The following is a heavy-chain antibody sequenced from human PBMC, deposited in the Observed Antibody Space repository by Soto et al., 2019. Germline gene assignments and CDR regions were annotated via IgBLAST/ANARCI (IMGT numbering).Heavy chain of an antibody. Sequence: QVQLVESGGGVVQPGRSLRLSCAASGFTFTNYPMHWVRQAPGKGLEWVAVVSHDGINTYYAASVKGRFTISRDNSKNTLYLQLNSLRTEDTAVFYCAREKTVGGIRLDNWGQGTLVTVSS. D-gene: IGHD1-26*01. J-gene: IGHJ4*02. CDR1: GFTFTNYP. V-gene: IGHV3-30-3*01. CDR3: AREKTVGGIRLDN. CDR2: VSHDGINT.